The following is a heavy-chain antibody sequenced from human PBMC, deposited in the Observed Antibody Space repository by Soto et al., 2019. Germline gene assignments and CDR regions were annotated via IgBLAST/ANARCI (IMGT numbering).Heavy chain of an antibody. CDR1: GFTFSSDA. J-gene: IGHJ1*01. V-gene: IGHV3-23*01. D-gene: IGHD6-13*01. Sequence: EVQLLESGGGLVQPGGSLRLSCAASGFTFSSDAMSWVRQAPGKGLEWISAISGSGGSTYYADSVKGRFTISRDNSKNTLYLQMNSLRAEDTAVYYCAKDSWAAAVEPAEYFQHWGQGTLVTVSS. CDR2: ISGSGGST. CDR3: AKDSWAAAVEPAEYFQH.